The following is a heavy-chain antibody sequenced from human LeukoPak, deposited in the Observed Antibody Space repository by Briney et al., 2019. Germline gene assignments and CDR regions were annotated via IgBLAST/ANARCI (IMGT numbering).Heavy chain of an antibody. Sequence: ASVTVSCKASGYTFTGSYMHWVRQAPGQGLEWMGWINPNSGGTNYAQKFQGRVTMTRDTSISTAYMELSRLRSDDTAVYYCAVYSSSWQNWSDPWGQGTLVTVSS. J-gene: IGHJ5*02. V-gene: IGHV1-2*02. CDR1: GYTFTGSY. CDR3: AVYSSSWQNWSDP. D-gene: IGHD6-13*01. CDR2: INPNSGGT.